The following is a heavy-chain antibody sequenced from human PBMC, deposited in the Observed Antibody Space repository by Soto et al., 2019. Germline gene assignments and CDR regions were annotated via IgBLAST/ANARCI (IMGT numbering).Heavy chain of an antibody. V-gene: IGHV1-2*02. D-gene: IGHD2-15*01. CDR1: GYTFTGHY. CDR2: IGPEGGAT. J-gene: IGHJ5*02. Sequence: ASVKVSCKASGYTFTGHYIHWVRQAPEQGPEWMGEIGPEGGATRYAQKFQGRVTMTRDTSITTVYMELKNLSPDDTAVYYCVRGGGGGLFDPWGQGTMVTVSS. CDR3: VRGGGGGLFDP.